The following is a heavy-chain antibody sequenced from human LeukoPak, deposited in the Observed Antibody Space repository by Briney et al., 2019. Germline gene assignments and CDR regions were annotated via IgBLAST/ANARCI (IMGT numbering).Heavy chain of an antibody. CDR1: GDSVSSNSAA. V-gene: IGHV6-1*01. CDR2: TYYRSTWLN. D-gene: IGHD6-6*01. Sequence: SQTLSLTCAISGDSVSSNSAAWNWIRQSPSRGLEWLGRTYYRSTWLNDYAGSLKSRISINPDTSKNQFSLKLSSVTAADTAVYYCARGRSYSSSFPMDVWGKGTTVTVSS. J-gene: IGHJ6*03. CDR3: ARGRSYSSSFPMDV.